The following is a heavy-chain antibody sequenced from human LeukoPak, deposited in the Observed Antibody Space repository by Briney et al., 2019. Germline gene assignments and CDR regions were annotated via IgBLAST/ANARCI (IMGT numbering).Heavy chain of an antibody. V-gene: IGHV6-1*01. CDR2: TYYRPKWYN. CDR1: GDSVSSNSAT. Sequence: SQTLSLTCAISGDSVSSNSATWNWIRQSPSRGLEWLGMTYYRPKWYNDYAVSVKSRITINPDTSKNQFSLQLNSVTPEDTAVYYCARAMRIAAAGTFYFDYWGQGTLVTVSS. J-gene: IGHJ4*02. CDR3: ARAMRIAAAGTFYFDY. D-gene: IGHD6-25*01.